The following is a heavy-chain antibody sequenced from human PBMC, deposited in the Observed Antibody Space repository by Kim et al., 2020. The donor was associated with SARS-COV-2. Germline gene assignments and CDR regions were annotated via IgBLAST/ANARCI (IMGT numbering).Heavy chain of an antibody. V-gene: IGHV1-18*01. D-gene: IGHD3-22*01. Sequence: ASVKVSCKASGYTFTSYGISWVRQAPGQGLEWMGWISAYNGNTNYAQKLQGRVTMTTDTSTSTAYMELRSLRSDDTAVYYCARGSDYYDSSGYPKTVWFDPWGQGTLVTVSS. CDR1: GYTFTSYG. J-gene: IGHJ5*02. CDR3: ARGSDYYDSSGYPKTVWFDP. CDR2: ISAYNGNT.